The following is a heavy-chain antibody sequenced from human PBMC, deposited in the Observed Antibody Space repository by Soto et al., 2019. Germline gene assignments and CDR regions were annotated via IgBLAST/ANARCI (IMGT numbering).Heavy chain of an antibody. CDR3: ARVPPHDFWSGSYYYYGMDV. CDR2: IIPIFGPA. Sequence: GASVKVSCKASGGTFSSYAISWVRQAPGQGLEWMGGIIPIFGPANYAQKFQRRVTITADKSTSTAYMELSSLRSEDTAAYYCARVPPHDFWSGSYYYYGMDVWGQATTGTVSS. CDR1: GGTFSSYA. J-gene: IGHJ6*02. D-gene: IGHD3-3*01. V-gene: IGHV1-69*06.